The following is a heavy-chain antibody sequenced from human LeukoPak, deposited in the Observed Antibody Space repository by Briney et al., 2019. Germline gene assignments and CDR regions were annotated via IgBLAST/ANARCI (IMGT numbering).Heavy chain of an antibody. CDR2: IYYLGNT. J-gene: IGHJ6*02. CDR3: VRLPRGAWYSSGWYPGRYNGMDV. D-gene: IGHD6-19*01. V-gene: IGHV4-39*01. Sequence: SETLSLTCSVSGDSINSSDYYWGWIRQPPGKGLEWIGSIYYLGNTFYNPSLKSRVTIYVDTSKNQFSLRLTSVTAADTSVFYCVRLPRGAWYSSGWYPGRYNGMDVWGQGTTVIVSS. CDR1: GDSINSSDYY.